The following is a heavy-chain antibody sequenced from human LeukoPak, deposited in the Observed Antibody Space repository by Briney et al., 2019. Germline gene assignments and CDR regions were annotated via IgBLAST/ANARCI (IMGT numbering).Heavy chain of an antibody. V-gene: IGHV1-8*02. CDR3: ARGEYYGSGRWGY. CDR2: MNPNSGYA. CDR1: GYSFISYD. D-gene: IGHD3-10*01. Sequence: ASVKVSCKASGYSFISYDINWVRQAPGQGVERMGWMNPNSGYAGFAQKFQGRVTSTRDTSTGTAYLELSSLRSEDTAVYSCARGEYYGSGRWGYWGQGTLVTVSS. J-gene: IGHJ4*02.